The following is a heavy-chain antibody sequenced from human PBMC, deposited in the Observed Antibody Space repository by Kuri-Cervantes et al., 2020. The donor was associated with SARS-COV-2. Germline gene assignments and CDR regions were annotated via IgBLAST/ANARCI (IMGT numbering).Heavy chain of an antibody. V-gene: IGHV3-23*01. J-gene: IGHJ4*02. CDR1: GFTFSSFG. Sequence: GGSLRLTCAASGFTFSSFGMSWVRQAPGKGLEWVSAISDSGGSTFYADSVKGRFTISRDNSKNMVYLQMDSLRAEGTAVYYCAKATFTGYTGDRICWGQGTLVTVSS. CDR2: ISDSGGST. D-gene: IGHD7-27*01. CDR3: AKATFTGYTGDRIC.